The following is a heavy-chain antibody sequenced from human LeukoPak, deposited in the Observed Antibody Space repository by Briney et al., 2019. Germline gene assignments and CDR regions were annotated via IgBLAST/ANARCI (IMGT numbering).Heavy chain of an antibody. CDR2: ISYDGSNK. V-gene: IGHV3-30*18. CDR3: AKGVWFGDY. Sequence: GRSLRLSCAASGFTFSSYGMHWVRQAPGKGLEWVAVISYDGSNKYYADSVKGRFTISRDNSKNTLYLQMNSLRAEDTAVYYCAKGVWFGDYWGQGTLVTVSS. CDR1: GFTFSSYG. J-gene: IGHJ4*02. D-gene: IGHD3-10*01.